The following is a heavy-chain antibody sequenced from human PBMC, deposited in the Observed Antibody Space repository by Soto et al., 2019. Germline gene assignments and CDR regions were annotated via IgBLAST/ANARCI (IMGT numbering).Heavy chain of an antibody. J-gene: IGHJ5*02. CDR3: ASEMYYYHSSEFKWVEP. V-gene: IGHV1-69*01. Sequence: QMQLVQSGAEVKKPGSSVKVSCKASGGSFSSYIINWVRQAPGQGLEWMGGISPIFGTANYAQKFQGRVTLSADEATSTVYMEPSSLRSEDTAVYYCASEMYYYHSSEFKWVEPWGQGTLVTVSS. CDR2: ISPIFGTA. CDR1: GGSFSSYI. D-gene: IGHD3-22*01.